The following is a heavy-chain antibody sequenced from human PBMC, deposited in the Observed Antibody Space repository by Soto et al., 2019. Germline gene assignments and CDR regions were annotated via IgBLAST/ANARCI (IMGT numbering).Heavy chain of an antibody. J-gene: IGHJ4*02. V-gene: IGHV1-3*05. CDR1: GYTFTSYA. Sequence: QVQLVQSGAEEKKPGASVKVSCKASGYTFTSYAMHWVRQAPGQRLEWMGWVNVGNGNIKYSQKCQGRVTSTRDTSASTAYMEQSSLRSEDTAVYYCARGGPPIDYWGQGIRVSGSS. CDR2: VNVGNGNI. CDR3: ARGGPPIDY. D-gene: IGHD3-10*01.